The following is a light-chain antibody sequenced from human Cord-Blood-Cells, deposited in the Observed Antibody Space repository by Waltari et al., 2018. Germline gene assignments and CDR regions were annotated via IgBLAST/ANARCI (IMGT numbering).Light chain of an antibody. Sequence: SAYIAEGVATTCRASQSISSWLAWYQQKPGKAPKLLIYKASSLECWVPSRFSCSGTGTELTLNMSTLQPDDFAADSSQHSSRQRYSFGQGTKLEIK. CDR1: QSISSW. J-gene: IGKJ2*03. CDR3: QHSSRQRYS. V-gene: IGKV1-5*03. CDR2: KAS.